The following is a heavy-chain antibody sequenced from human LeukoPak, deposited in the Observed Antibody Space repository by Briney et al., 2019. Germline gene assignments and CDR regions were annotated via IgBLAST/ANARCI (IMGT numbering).Heavy chain of an antibody. D-gene: IGHD6-19*01. J-gene: IGHJ4*02. Sequence: GGSLRLSCEASGFTFSSCWMSWVRRAPGKGLEWVANIKQDGTEKYYVDSVKGRFTISRDNAKNSLYLQMNSLRAEDTAVYYCARDTAGLDYWGQGTLVTVSS. CDR3: ARDTAGLDY. CDR2: IKQDGTEK. CDR1: GFTFSSCW. V-gene: IGHV3-7*01.